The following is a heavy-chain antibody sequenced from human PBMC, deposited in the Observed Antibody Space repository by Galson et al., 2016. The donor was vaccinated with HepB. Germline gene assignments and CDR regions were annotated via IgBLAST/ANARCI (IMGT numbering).Heavy chain of an antibody. J-gene: IGHJ6*02. CDR2: THHSEVT. CDR3: VGEVGFFGEIV. V-gene: IGHV4-59*01. D-gene: IGHD3-10*01. CDR1: GGSIRSYY. Sequence: TLSLTCTVSGGSIRSYYWNWIRQPPEKGFEWIGNTHHSEVTAYRPSLKSRATMSADASSKQVSLKMTSVTAADTAVYYCVGEVGFFGEIVWGQGTTVTVSS.